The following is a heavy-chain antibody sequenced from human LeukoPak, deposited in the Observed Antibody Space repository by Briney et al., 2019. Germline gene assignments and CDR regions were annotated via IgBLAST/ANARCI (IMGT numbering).Heavy chain of an antibody. CDR2: IYYSGST. J-gene: IGHJ5*02. Sequence: PSETLSLTCTVSGGSISSYYWSWIRQPPGKGLEWIGYIYYSGSTNYNPSLKSRVTISVDTSKNQFSLKLSSVTAADTAVYYCARGRSGTYYDFWSGNDWFDPWGQGTLVTVSS. D-gene: IGHD3-3*01. CDR1: GGSISSYY. CDR3: ARGRSGTYYDFWSGNDWFDP. V-gene: IGHV4-59*12.